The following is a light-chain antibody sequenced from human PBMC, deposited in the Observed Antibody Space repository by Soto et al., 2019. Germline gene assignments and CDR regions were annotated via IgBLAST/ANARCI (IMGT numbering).Light chain of an antibody. CDR1: QSVSSSY. CDR3: QQYDSSPIN. Sequence: EIVLTQSPVTLSLSPGEIATLSWRASQSVSSSYLAWYQQKPGQVPSLLIYGASRRATGIPDRFSGSGSGTDFTLTISRLEPEDFAVYYCQQYDSSPINFGQGTRLEIK. J-gene: IGKJ5*01. CDR2: GAS. V-gene: IGKV3-20*01.